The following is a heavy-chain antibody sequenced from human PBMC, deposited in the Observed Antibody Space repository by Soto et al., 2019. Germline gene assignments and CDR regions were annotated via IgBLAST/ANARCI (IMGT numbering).Heavy chain of an antibody. CDR1: GGSISSGDYY. CDR2: IYYSGST. CDR3: ARGGVTMVRGVFDY. D-gene: IGHD3-10*01. V-gene: IGHV4-30-4*01. J-gene: IGHJ4*02. Sequence: PSETLSLTCTVSGGSISSGDYYWSWIRQPPGKGLEWIGYIYYSGSTYYNPSLKSRVTISVDTSKNQFSLKLTSVTAADTAVYFCARGGVTMVRGVFDYWGQGTLVTVSS.